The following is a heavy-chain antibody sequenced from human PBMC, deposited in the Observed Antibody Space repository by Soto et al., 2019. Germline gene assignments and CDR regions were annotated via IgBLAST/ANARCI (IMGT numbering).Heavy chain of an antibody. CDR2: IYHSGST. D-gene: IGHD2-15*01. V-gene: IGHV4-38-2*02. Sequence: PSETLSLTCAVSGYSISSGYYWGWIRQPPGKGLEWIGSIYHSGSTYYNPSLKSRVTISVDTSKNQFSLKLSSVTAADTAVYYCARDQTVDPNWFDPWGQGTLVTVSS. CDR3: ARDQTVDPNWFDP. CDR1: GYSISSGYY. J-gene: IGHJ5*02.